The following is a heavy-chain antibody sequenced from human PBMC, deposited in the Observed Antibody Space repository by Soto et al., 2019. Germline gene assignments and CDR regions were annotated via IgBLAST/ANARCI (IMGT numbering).Heavy chain of an antibody. CDR3: ARGGGFYYYGMDV. V-gene: IGHV3-30-3*01. CDR1: GFTFSSYA. CDR2: ISYDGSNK. D-gene: IGHD3-16*01. Sequence: QVQLVESGGGVVQPGRSLRLSCAASGFTFSSYAMHWVRQAPGKGLEWVAVISYDGSNKYYADSVKGRFTISRDNSKNTRYLQMNSLRAGDTAVYYCARGGGFYYYGMDVWGQGTTVTVSS. J-gene: IGHJ6*02.